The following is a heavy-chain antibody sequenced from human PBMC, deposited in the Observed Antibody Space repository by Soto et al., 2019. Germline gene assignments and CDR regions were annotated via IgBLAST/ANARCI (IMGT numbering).Heavy chain of an antibody. D-gene: IGHD3-22*01. CDR2: IYPGDSDT. V-gene: IGHV5-51*01. Sequence: GESLKISCKGSGYTFSSHWIGWVRQMPGKGLEWMGIIYPGDSDTRYSPPFRGQVTISADKSISTAYLQWSSLKASDTAIYYCARHDSSAYYFDFDYWGRGTLVTVSS. CDR3: ARHDSSAYYFDFDY. CDR1: GYTFSSHW. J-gene: IGHJ4*02.